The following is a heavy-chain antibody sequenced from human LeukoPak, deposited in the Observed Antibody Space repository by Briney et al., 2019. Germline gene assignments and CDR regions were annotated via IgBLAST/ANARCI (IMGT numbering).Heavy chain of an antibody. Sequence: SSETLSLTCTVSGVSISSNNYYWGWIRQPPGKGLEWIGNIYYSGTTYYNLSLKSRVTMSVDTSKNQFSLKLSSVTAADTAVYYCARHRGSSSEFDPWGQGTLVTISS. J-gene: IGHJ5*02. CDR1: GVSISSNNYY. V-gene: IGHV4-39*01. D-gene: IGHD6-6*01. CDR2: IYYSGTT. CDR3: ARHRGSSSEFDP.